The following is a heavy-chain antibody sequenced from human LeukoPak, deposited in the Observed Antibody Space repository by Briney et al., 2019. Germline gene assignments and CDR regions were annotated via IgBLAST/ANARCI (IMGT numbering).Heavy chain of an antibody. Sequence: PGGSLRLSCAASGFTFDDYAMPWVRQAPGKGLEWVANIKQDGSEKYYVDSVKGRFTISRDNAKNSLYLQMNSLRAEDTAVYYCARELGYYSSRTSRGYFDYWGQGTLVTVSS. CDR2: IKQDGSEK. CDR3: ARELGYYSSRTSRGYFDY. D-gene: IGHD6-13*01. CDR1: GFTFDDYA. J-gene: IGHJ4*02. V-gene: IGHV3-7*01.